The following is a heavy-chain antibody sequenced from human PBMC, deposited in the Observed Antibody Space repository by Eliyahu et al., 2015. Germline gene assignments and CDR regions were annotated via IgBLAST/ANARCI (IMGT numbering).Heavy chain of an antibody. J-gene: IGHJ4*02. V-gene: IGHV4-39*01. Sequence: QLQLQESGPGLVKSSETLSLTCTVXGGSISSSSYYWGWIRQPPGKGLEWIGSIYYSGSTYYNPSLKSRVTISVDTSKNQFSLKLSSVTAADTAVYYCASYLGKELGELHYWGQGTLVTVSS. CDR1: GGSISSSSYY. CDR2: IYYSGST. CDR3: ASYLGKELGELHY. D-gene: IGHD3-16*01.